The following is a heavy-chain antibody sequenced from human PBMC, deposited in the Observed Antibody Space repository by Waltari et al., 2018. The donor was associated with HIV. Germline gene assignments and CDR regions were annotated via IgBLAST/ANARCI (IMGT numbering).Heavy chain of an antibody. J-gene: IGHJ6*02. CDR1: KFTLDTYA. V-gene: IGHV3-23*01. Sequence: EVQLLESGGGFVQPGGSLRLSCAAHKFTLDTYAMTWVRRAPGRGLEWVEIISANGGRAYYADSLEGRFTVSRENSNNTIYLQMNNLTAEDTAVYYCAKHSSGWYRGHYPIDVWGQGTTVTVSS. D-gene: IGHD6-19*01. CDR2: ISANGGRA. CDR3: AKHSSGWYRGHYPIDV.